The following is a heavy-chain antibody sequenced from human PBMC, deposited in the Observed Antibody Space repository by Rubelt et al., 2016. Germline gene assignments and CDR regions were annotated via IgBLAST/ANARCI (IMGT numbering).Heavy chain of an antibody. D-gene: IGHD2-2*01. CDR2: LSASGAST. J-gene: IGHJ4*02. CDR3: ARDYADSVSEY. V-gene: IGHV3-23*04. Sequence: EVQLVESEGGLVQPGGSLRLSCAASGFTFDSYAMSWVRQSPGKGLDWVSGLSASGASTYYADSVKGRFTISRDNSKNTLYLQMNSLRAEDTAVYYCARDYADSVSEYWGQGTLVTVSS. CDR1: GFTFDSYA.